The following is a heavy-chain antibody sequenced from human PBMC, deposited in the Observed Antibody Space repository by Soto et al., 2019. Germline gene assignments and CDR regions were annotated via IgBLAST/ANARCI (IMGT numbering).Heavy chain of an antibody. D-gene: IGHD2-2*01. CDR2: IYYSGST. J-gene: IGHJ4*02. Sequence: SETLRLTRTVSDGSISSYDWRWIRQPPGKGLEWIGYIYYSGSTNYNPSPKSRVTISVDTSKNQFSLKLSSVTAADTAVYYCARALYCSSTSCYAYWGQGTLVTGSS. CDR1: DGSISSYD. V-gene: IGHV4-59*08. CDR3: ARALYCSSTSCYAY.